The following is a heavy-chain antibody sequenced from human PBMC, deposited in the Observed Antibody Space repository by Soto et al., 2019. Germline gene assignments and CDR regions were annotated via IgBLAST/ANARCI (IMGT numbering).Heavy chain of an antibody. Sequence: QVQLVQSGAEVKKPGASVKVSCNASGYTFTSYGISWVRQAPGQGLEWMGWISAYNGNTNYAQKLQGRVTMTTDTSTSTAYMELRSLRSDDTAVYYCARDPERYCSGGSCYSRLNWLDPWGQGTLVTVSS. CDR1: GYTFTSYG. D-gene: IGHD2-15*01. V-gene: IGHV1-18*01. J-gene: IGHJ5*02. CDR3: ARDPERYCSGGSCYSRLNWLDP. CDR2: ISAYNGNT.